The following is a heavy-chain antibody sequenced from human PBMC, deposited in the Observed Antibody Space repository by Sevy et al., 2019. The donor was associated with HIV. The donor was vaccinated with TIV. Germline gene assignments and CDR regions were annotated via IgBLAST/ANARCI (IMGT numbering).Heavy chain of an antibody. CDR2: INPNNGYT. CDR3: ARDLRLGGYSYGSFDY. D-gene: IGHD5-18*01. J-gene: IGHJ4*02. V-gene: IGHV1-2*02. CDR1: GYTFTGQY. Sequence: ASVKVACKASGYTFTGQYIHWVRQAPGRVLEWMGWINPNNGYTNYAQEFQGRVTMTRDTSIRPPYMVLRELKADETASYYCARDLRLGGYSYGSFDYWGQGTLFTVSS.